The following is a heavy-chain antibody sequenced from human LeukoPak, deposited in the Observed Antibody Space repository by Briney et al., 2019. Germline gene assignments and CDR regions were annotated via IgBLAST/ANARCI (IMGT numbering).Heavy chain of an antibody. CDR3: AINPTQDCCHLGRCLKTNCFDP. J-gene: IGHJ5*02. CDR2: IYYSRST. V-gene: IGHV4-39*01. CDR1: GGSISGCIYY. D-gene: IGHD2-21*02. Sequence: PSETLSLTCTDPGGSISGCIYYWGCIRQPPGKGLEWLGSIYYSRSTYYNPYLKSRVTISVDTSKNQFSLKLSSVAAADTAVYYCAINPTQDCCHLGRCLKTNCFDPWGQGTLVTVSS.